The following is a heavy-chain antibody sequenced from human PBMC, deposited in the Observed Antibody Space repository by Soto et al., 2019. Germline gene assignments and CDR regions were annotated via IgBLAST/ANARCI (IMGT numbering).Heavy chain of an antibody. CDR2: ISGSGGST. Sequence: GGSLRLSCAASGFTFSSYAMSWVRQAPGKGLEWVSAISGSGGSTYYADSVKGRFTISRDNSKNTLYLQMNSLRAEDTAVYYCAKDLRVSVGDYDILTGYPEHFDYWGQGTLVTVSS. CDR3: AKDLRVSVGDYDILTGYPEHFDY. V-gene: IGHV3-23*01. J-gene: IGHJ4*02. CDR1: GFTFSSYA. D-gene: IGHD3-9*01.